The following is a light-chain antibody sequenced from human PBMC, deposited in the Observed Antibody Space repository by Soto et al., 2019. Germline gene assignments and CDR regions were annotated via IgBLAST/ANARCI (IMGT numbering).Light chain of an antibody. J-gene: IGKJ4*01. Sequence: DIQMTQSPSSVSASVGDRVTITCRTSQGIGSWLSCYQQKPGKAPKVLIYAASSLQTGVPSRFSGSGSGSDFILTISSLLPEDFATYYCHAANSLLLTFGGGTKVDIK. CDR2: AAS. CDR3: HAANSLLLT. CDR1: QGIGSW. V-gene: IGKV1-12*01.